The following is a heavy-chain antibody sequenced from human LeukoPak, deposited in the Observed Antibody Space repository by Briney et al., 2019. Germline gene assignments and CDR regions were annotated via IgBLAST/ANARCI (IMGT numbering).Heavy chain of an antibody. CDR3: AKGLPATLLDY. Sequence: GGSLRLSCAASGFTFSDYYMSWIRQAPGKGLEWVSYISNSGSTIYYADSVKGRFTISRDNAKNSLYLQMNSLRAEDTAVYYCAKGLPATLLDYWGQGTLVTVSS. CDR2: ISNSGSTI. CDR1: GFTFSDYY. V-gene: IGHV3-11*01. J-gene: IGHJ4*02. D-gene: IGHD2-2*01.